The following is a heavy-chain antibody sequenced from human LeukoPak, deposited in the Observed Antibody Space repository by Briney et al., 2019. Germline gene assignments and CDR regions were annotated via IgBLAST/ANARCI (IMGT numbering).Heavy chain of an antibody. CDR1: GFTFSSYG. D-gene: IGHD3-16*02. CDR2: IRYDGSNK. CDR3: AKDHYVWGSYRSHFDY. Sequence: GRSLRLSCAASGFTFSSYGMHWVRQAPGKGLEWVAFIRYDGSNKYYADSVKGRFTISRDNSKNTLYLQMNSLRAEDTAVYYCAKDHYVWGSYRSHFDYWGQGTLVTVSS. V-gene: IGHV3-30*02. J-gene: IGHJ4*02.